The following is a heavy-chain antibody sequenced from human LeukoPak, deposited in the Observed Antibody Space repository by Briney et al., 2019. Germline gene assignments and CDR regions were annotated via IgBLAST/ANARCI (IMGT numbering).Heavy chain of an antibody. CDR3: VRRGYSRSSPWVDP. CDR2: IYPGDSDT. Sequence: GESLKIPCKGSGYSFTNYWIGWVRQMPGKGLEWMGIIYPGDSDTRYSPSFQGQVTISADKSISTAYLQWSSLKASDTAMYYCVRRGYSRSSPWVDPWGQGTLVSVSS. V-gene: IGHV5-51*01. J-gene: IGHJ5*02. CDR1: GYSFTNYW. D-gene: IGHD6-6*01.